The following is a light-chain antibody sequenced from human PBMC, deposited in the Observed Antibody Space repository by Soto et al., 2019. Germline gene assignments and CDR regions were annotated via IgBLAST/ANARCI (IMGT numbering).Light chain of an antibody. Sequence: QSALTQPASVSGSPGQSITISCTGSSSVVGAYNYVSWYQQHPGKAPRLMIYEVTNRPSGVSNRFSGSKSGNTASLTISGLRAEDEADYYCSSYTSGSTLVVFGGGTKLTVL. CDR3: SSYTSGSTLVV. CDR1: SSVVGAYNY. J-gene: IGLJ2*01. CDR2: EVT. V-gene: IGLV2-14*01.